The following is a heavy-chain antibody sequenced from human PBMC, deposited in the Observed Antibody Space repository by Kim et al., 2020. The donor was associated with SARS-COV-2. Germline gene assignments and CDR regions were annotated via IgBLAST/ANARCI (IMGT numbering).Heavy chain of an antibody. D-gene: IGHD3-10*01. J-gene: IGHJ6*02. Sequence: NKDSAHSVKGRFTISRDNPKNTVYLEMNSLRDDDSAVYYCARREYFYGLDVWGLGTTVIVSS. V-gene: IGHV3-30*01. CDR3: ARREYFYGLDV. CDR2: NK.